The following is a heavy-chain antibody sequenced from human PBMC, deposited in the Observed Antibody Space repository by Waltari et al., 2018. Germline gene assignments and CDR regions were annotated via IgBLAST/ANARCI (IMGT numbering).Heavy chain of an antibody. Sequence: EVQLVESGGGLVQPGGSLRLSCAASGFTFSSYDMHWVRQATGKGLEWVSAIGTAGDTYYPGSVKGRFTISRENAKNSLYLQMNSLRAGDTAVYYCARVAGDSNAFDIWGQGTMVTVSS. D-gene: IGHD6-13*01. V-gene: IGHV3-13*01. J-gene: IGHJ3*02. CDR3: ARVAGDSNAFDI. CDR1: GFTFSSYD. CDR2: IGTAGDT.